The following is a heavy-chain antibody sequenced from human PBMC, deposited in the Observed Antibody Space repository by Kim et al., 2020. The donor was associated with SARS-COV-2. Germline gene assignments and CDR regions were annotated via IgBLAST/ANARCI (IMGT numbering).Heavy chain of an antibody. CDR1: GGSISSSSYY. Sequence: SETLFLTCTVSGGSISSSSYYWGWIRQPPGKGLEWIGSIYYSGSTYYNPSLKSRVTISVDTSKNQFSLKLSSVTAADTAVYYCARPSDYGDYLYWGQGTLVTVSS. CDR2: IYYSGST. V-gene: IGHV4-39*01. D-gene: IGHD4-17*01. CDR3: ARPSDYGDYLY. J-gene: IGHJ4*02.